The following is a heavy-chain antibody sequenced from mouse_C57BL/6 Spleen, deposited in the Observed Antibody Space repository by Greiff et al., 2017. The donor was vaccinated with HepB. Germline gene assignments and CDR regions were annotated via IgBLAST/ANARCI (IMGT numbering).Heavy chain of an antibody. V-gene: IGHV3-6*01. CDR1: GYSITSGYY. CDR2: ISYDGSN. J-gene: IGHJ4*01. CDR3: ARAIYYGNYEAMDY. Sequence: EVQLQESGPGLVKPSQSLSLTCSVTGYSITSGYYWNWIRQFPGNKLEWMGYISYDGSNNYNPSLKNRISITRDTSKNQFFLKLNSVTTEDTATYYCARAIYYGNYEAMDYWGQGTSVTVSS. D-gene: IGHD2-1*01.